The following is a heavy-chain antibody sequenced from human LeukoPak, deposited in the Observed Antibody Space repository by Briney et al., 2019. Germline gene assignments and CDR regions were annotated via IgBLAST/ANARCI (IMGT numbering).Heavy chain of an antibody. CDR2: IYHSGST. D-gene: IGHD5-12*01. J-gene: IGHJ4*02. CDR3: ARGGGYASPIGY. V-gene: IGHV4-59*01. CDR1: GGSISTYY. Sequence: SETLSLTCTLSGGSISTYYWSWTRQPPGKGLGWIGYIYHSGSTNYNPSLKSRVTISVDTSKNQFSLKLSPVTATDTAVYYCARGGGYASPIGYWGQGALVTVSS.